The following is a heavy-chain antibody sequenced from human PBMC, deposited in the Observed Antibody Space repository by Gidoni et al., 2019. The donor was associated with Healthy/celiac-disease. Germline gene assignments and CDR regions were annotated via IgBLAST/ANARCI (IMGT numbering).Heavy chain of an antibody. V-gene: IGHV3-33*01. CDR2: TWYDGMNK. CDR1: GFTFSSYG. J-gene: IGHJ6*02. Sequence: QVQLVESGGGVVEPGRCLRLSCAASGFTFSSYGMHWVRQAPGQGLEWVAVTWYDGMNKYYADSVKGRFTISRDNSKNTLYLQMNSLSAEDTAVYYCARDLDVVPAFTRRNYYGMDVWGQGTTVTVSS. CDR3: ARDLDVVPAFTRRNYYGMDV. D-gene: IGHD2-2*01.